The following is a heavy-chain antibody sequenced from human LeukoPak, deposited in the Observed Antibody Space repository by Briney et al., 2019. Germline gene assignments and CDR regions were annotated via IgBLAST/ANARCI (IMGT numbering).Heavy chain of an antibody. V-gene: IGHV4-38-2*02. CDR2: IFHSGGT. D-gene: IGHD4-11*01. CDR1: GYSISSGYY. CDR3: ARDHTVTTWNNWFDP. Sequence: SETLSLTCTVSGYSISSGYYWGWIRLPPGKGLEWIGNIFHSGGTYYNPSLKSRVTISVDTSKNQFSLKLSSVTAADTAVYYCARDHTVTTWNNWFDPWGQGTLVTVSS. J-gene: IGHJ5*02.